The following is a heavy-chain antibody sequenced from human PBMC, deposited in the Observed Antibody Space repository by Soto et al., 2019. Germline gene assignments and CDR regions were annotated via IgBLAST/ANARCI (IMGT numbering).Heavy chain of an antibody. CDR2: ISWNSGTI. CDR3: AKDLSATTYNYFDY. Sequence: EVQLVESGGGLVQPGRSLRLSCAASGFTFDDYAMHWVRQAPGKGLEWVSGISWNSGTIGYADSVKGRFTISRDNAKNSLYLQMNSLRAEDTALYYCAKDLSATTYNYFDYWGQGTLVTVSS. D-gene: IGHD3-16*01. J-gene: IGHJ4*02. V-gene: IGHV3-9*01. CDR1: GFTFDDYA.